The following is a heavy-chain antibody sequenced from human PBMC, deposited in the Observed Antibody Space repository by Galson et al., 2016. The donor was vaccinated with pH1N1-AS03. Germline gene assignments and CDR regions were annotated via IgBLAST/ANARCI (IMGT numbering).Heavy chain of an antibody. CDR3: ARLKVVVVPAALGGSDYFDS. D-gene: IGHD2-2*01. V-gene: IGHV3-53*01. J-gene: IGHJ4*02. CDR2: IYSGGIT. Sequence: SLRLSCAASGFTVSSNYMSWVRQAPGKGLEWVSVIYSGGITYYADSAKGRFTISRDSSKNTLYLQMNSLRAEDTDVYYCARLKVVVVPAALGGSDYFDSWGQGTLVSVSS. CDR1: GFTVSSNY.